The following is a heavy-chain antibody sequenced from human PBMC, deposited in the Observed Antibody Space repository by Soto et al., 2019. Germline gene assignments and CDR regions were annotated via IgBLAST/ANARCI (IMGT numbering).Heavy chain of an antibody. J-gene: IGHJ6*02. CDR2: INPSGGST. CDR3: ARADWTGGYYYYYGMDV. D-gene: IGHD2-8*02. V-gene: IGHV1-46*01. CDR1: GYTFTSYY. Sequence: QVQLVQSGAEVKKPGASVKVSCKASGYTFTSYYMHWVRQAPGQGLEWMGIINPSGGSTSYAQKCQGRVTMTRDTSTSTVYMELSSLRSEDTAVYYCARADWTGGYYYYYGMDVWGQGTTVTVSS.